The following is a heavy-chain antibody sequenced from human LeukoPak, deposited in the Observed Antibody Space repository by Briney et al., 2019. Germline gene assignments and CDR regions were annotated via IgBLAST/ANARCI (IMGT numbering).Heavy chain of an antibody. J-gene: IGHJ4*02. V-gene: IGHV1-69*04. CDR2: IIPILGIA. Sequence: ASVKVSCKASGGTFSSYAISWVRQAPGQGLEWMGRIIPILGIANYAQKFQGRVTITADKSTSTAYMELSSLRSEDTAVYYCARGTYSGYQPLDYWGQGALVTVSS. D-gene: IGHD5-12*01. CDR3: ARGTYSGYQPLDY. CDR1: GGTFSSYA.